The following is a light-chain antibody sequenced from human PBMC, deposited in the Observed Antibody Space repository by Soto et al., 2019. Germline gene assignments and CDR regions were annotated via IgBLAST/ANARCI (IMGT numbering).Light chain of an antibody. CDR2: GAS. CDR3: QQYGSSPYT. Sequence: EIVLTQSPGTLSLSPGERATLSCRASQSVRGNYLAWYQQKPGQSPRLLIYGASSRATGIPDRFSGSWSATDFTLTISRLEPEDFAVYSCQQYGSSPYTFGQGTKLEIK. V-gene: IGKV3-20*01. J-gene: IGKJ2*01. CDR1: QSVRGNY.